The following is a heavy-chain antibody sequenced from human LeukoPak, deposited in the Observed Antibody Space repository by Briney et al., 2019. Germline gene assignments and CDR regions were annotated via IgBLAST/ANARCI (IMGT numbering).Heavy chain of an antibody. Sequence: ASVKVSCKASGYTFTGHYMHWVRQAPGHGLEWMGWIHAGTGDTNYAQKFQGRFTMTRDTSISTLYMELNRLTSDDTAVYFCARDENWGPNYWGQGTPVTVSS. V-gene: IGHV1-2*02. CDR1: GYTFTGHY. J-gene: IGHJ4*02. CDR3: ARDENWGPNY. CDR2: IHAGTGDT. D-gene: IGHD7-27*01.